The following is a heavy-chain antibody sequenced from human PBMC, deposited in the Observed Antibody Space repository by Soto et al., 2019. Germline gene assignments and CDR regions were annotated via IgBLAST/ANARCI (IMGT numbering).Heavy chain of an antibody. CDR1: GYTFSRYY. CDR2: INLSSSSP. D-gene: IGHD5-12*01. V-gene: IGHV1-46*01. CDR3: ARGVVGKGYKMGGPDY. Sequence: QVQLVQSGAEVKKPGASVKVSCRTSGYTFSRYYMHWVRQAPGQGLERMGIINLSSSSPNYAQKFLGRHTVTRDKSTSTVYMKLHGLTSEDTAMYYCARGVVGKGYKMGGPDYWGQGTLVTVSS. J-gene: IGHJ4*02.